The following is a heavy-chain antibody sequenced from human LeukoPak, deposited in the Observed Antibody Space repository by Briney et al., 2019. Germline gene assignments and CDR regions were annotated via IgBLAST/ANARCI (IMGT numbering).Heavy chain of an antibody. D-gene: IGHD3-10*01. J-gene: IGHJ6*02. CDR2: INHGGST. CDR3: ARAIRGVMIVYYYYGLDV. V-gene: IGHV4-34*01. CDR1: GGSISSYY. Sequence: SETLSLTCTVSGGSISSYYWSWIRQPPGKGLEWIGEINHGGSTNYNPSLKSRVTISVDTSKKQFSLKLSSVTAAHTAVYYCARAIRGVMIVYYYYGLDVWGQGTTVTVSS.